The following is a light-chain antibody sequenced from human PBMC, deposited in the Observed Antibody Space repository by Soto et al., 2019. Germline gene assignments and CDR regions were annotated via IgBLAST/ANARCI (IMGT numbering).Light chain of an antibody. J-gene: IGKJ5*01. CDR3: QHADSLPLIT. CDR1: QDISTW. Sequence: IQMTQYPSSVSASVGDRVSISCRASQDISTWLAWYQQKPGRAPKLLIYAASSLQSGVPSRFSGSGSGTDFTLTISNLQPEDFATYYCQHADSLPLITFGQGTRQEIK. V-gene: IGKV1-12*01. CDR2: AAS.